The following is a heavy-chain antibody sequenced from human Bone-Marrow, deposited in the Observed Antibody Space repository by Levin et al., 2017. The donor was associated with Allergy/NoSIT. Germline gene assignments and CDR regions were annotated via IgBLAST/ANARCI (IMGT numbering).Heavy chain of an antibody. D-gene: IGHD3-22*01. CDR1: GFTFDDYA. V-gene: IGHV3-9*01. Sequence: PGGSLRLSCKASGFTFDDYAMHWVRQVPGKGLEWVSGITWNSGYLDYADSVKGRFIISRDSAKNILYLQMNSLRVEDTALYYCAKDIDSSGPSKNDALDIWGQGTMVTVSS. CDR2: ITWNSGYL. J-gene: IGHJ3*02. CDR3: AKDIDSSGPSKNDALDI.